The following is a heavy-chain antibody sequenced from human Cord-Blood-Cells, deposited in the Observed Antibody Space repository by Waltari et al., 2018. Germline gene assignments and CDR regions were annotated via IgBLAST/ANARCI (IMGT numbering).Heavy chain of an antibody. V-gene: IGHV4-34*01. Sequence: QVQLQQWGAGLLKPSETLSLTCAVYGGSFSGYYWSWIRQPPGKGLEWIGEINDSGTTNYNPSLKSRVTISVDTSKNQFSLKLSSVTAADTAVYYCARGLPLNWGSGWFDPWGQGTLVTVSS. CDR2: INDSGTT. CDR1: GGSFSGYY. J-gene: IGHJ5*02. D-gene: IGHD7-27*01. CDR3: ARGLPLNWGSGWFDP.